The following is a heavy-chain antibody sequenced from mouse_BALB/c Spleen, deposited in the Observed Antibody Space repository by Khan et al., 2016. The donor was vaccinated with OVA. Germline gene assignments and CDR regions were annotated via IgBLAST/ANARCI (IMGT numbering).Heavy chain of an antibody. CDR2: INPTSGYT. CDR1: GYTFTTYW. CDR3: TRDRIDY. J-gene: IGHJ2*01. Sequence: VELVESGAELAKPGASVKMSCKASGYTFTTYWMHWVKQRPGQGLEWIGYINPTSGYTDYNEKVKDRATLSADRSSSTAYMQLSSLTSEDSAVYYCTRDRIDYWGQGTTLTVSS. V-gene: IGHV1-7*01.